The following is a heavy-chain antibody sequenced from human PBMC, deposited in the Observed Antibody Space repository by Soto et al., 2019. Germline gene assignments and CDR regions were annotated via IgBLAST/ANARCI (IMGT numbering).Heavy chain of an antibody. V-gene: IGHV3-48*01. CDR1: GFTFSSYS. CDR2: ISSSSSTI. D-gene: IGHD3-22*01. CDR3: ASFREYYYGSGYYYDSSGYSVGY. J-gene: IGHJ4*02. Sequence: PGGSLRLSCAASGFTFSSYSMNWVRQAPGKGLEWVSYISSSSSTIYYADSVKGRFTISRDNAKNSLYLQMNSLRAEDTAVYYCASFREYYYGSGYYYDSSGYSVGYWGQGTLVTVSS.